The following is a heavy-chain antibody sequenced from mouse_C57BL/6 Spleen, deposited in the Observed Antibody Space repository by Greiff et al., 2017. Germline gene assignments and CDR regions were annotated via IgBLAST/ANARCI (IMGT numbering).Heavy chain of an antibody. CDR3: ARSNDYDWDYFDY. CDR2: IYPGDGDT. D-gene: IGHD2-4*01. Sequence: QVQLKQSGPELVKPGASVKISCKASGYAFSSSWMNWVKQRPGKGLEWIGRIYPGDGDTNYNGKFKGKATLTADKSSSTAYMQLSSLTSEDSAVYFCARSNDYDWDYFDYWGQGTTLTVSS. J-gene: IGHJ2*01. V-gene: IGHV1-82*01. CDR1: GYAFSSSW.